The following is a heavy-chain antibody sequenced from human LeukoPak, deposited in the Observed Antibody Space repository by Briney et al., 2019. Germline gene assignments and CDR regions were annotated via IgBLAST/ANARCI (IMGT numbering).Heavy chain of an antibody. J-gene: IGHJ6*02. D-gene: IGHD5-18*01. CDR2: ISSSGSTI. CDR3: ARGGYSYGRYYYYGMDV. V-gene: IGHV3-48*03. Sequence: PGGSLRLSCAASGFTFSSYEMNWVRQAPGKGLERVSYISSSGSTIYYADSVKGRFTISRDNAKNSLYLQMNSLRAEDTAVYYCARGGYSYGRYYYYGMDVWGQGTTVTVSS. CDR1: GFTFSSYE.